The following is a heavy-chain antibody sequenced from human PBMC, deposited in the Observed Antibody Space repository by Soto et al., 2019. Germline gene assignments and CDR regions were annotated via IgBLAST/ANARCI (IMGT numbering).Heavy chain of an antibody. J-gene: IGHJ4*02. CDR1: GGTFSSYT. CDR2: IIPILGIA. Sequence: GASVKVSCKASGGTFSSYTISWVRQAPGQGLEWMGRIIPILGIANYAQKFQGRVTITADKSTSTAYMELSSLRSEDTAVYYCARVPDDYGDQDFDYWGQGTLVTVSS. CDR3: ARVPDDYGDQDFDY. D-gene: IGHD4-17*01. V-gene: IGHV1-69*02.